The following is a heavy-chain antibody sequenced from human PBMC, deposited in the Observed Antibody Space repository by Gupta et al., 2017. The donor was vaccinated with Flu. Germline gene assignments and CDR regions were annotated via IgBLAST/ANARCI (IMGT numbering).Heavy chain of an antibody. CDR1: FGSINRGDYY. D-gene: IGHD3-10*01. CDR3: ARDAYGSGHFDY. CDR2: IYYSGST. Sequence: QVQLQESGPGLVKPSQTLSLTCAVSFGSINRGDYYWSWIRQHPGRGLEWIGYIYYSGSTYYNPSLKSRATISLDTSKNQFSLKLSSVTAADTAKYYCARDAYGSGHFDYWGQGILVTVSS. V-gene: IGHV4-31*11. J-gene: IGHJ4*02.